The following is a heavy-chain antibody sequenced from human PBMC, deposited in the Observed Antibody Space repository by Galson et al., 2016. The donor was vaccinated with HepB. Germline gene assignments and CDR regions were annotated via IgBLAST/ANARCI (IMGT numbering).Heavy chain of an antibody. V-gene: IGHV3-30*04. Sequence: SLRLSCAASGFTFSSYAMHWVRQAPGKGLEWVAVISYDGNNKFYADSVKGRFTISRDNSKNTLYLQMNSLRPEDTAVYYCARAFPYSSSSPYYGMDVWGQGTTVTVSS. CDR3: ARAFPYSSSSPYYGMDV. J-gene: IGHJ6*02. CDR2: ISYDGNNK. D-gene: IGHD6-6*01. CDR1: GFTFSSYA.